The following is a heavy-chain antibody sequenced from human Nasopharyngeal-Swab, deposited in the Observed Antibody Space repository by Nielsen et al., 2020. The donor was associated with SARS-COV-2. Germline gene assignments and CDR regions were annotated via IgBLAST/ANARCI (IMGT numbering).Heavy chain of an antibody. CDR2: IYPRDSDT. CDR3: ARTAIEGGYYRGDAFDI. V-gene: IGHV5-51*01. CDR1: GYSFTSYW. J-gene: IGHJ3*02. Sequence: KVSCKGSGYSFTSYWIAWVRQLPGKGLEWMGIIYPRDSDTRYSPSFQGQVTISADKSISTAYLQWSSLKASDTAVYYCARTAIEGGYYRGDAFDIWGQGTMVTVSS. D-gene: IGHD3-22*01.